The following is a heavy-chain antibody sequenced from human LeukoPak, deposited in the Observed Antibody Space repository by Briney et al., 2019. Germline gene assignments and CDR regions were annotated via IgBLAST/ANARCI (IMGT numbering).Heavy chain of an antibody. V-gene: IGHV3-9*01. Sequence: GGSLRLSCAASGFTFDDYAMHWVRQAPGKGLEWVSGISWNSGSIGYADSAKGRFTISRDNAKNSLYLQMNSLRAEDTALYYCAKGRYCSGGSCYSGFDPWGQGTLVTVSS. CDR1: GFTFDDYA. CDR2: ISWNSGSI. CDR3: AKGRYCSGGSCYSGFDP. J-gene: IGHJ5*02. D-gene: IGHD2-15*01.